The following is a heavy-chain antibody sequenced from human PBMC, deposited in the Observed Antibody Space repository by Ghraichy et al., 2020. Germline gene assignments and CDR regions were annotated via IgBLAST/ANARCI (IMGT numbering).Heavy chain of an antibody. V-gene: IGHV3-23*01. CDR1: GFTFSSYA. CDR2: INGSGGST. J-gene: IGHJ4*02. Sequence: GGSLRLSCAASGFTFSSYAMSWVRQAPGKGLEWVSAINGSGGSTYYADSVKGRFTISRDNSKNTLYLQMNSLRAEDTAVYYCAKDLEQLVEFFDYWGQGTLVTVSS. CDR3: AKDLEQLVEFFDY. D-gene: IGHD6-6*01.